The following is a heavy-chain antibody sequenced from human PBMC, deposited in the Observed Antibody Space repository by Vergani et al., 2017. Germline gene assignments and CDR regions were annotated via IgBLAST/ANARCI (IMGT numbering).Heavy chain of an antibody. CDR1: GGTFSSYA. D-gene: IGHD2-15*01. CDR2: IIPIFGTA. J-gene: IGHJ6*03. Sequence: QVQLVQSGAEVKKPGSSVKVSCKASGGTFSSYAISWVRQAPGQGLEWMGGIIPIFGTANYAQKFQGRVTITADESTSTAYMVLSSLRCEDTAVYYCARGFVTGYCSGGSCRGYYYYMDVWGRGTTVTVSS. V-gene: IGHV1-69*13. CDR3: ARGFVTGYCSGGSCRGYYYYMDV.